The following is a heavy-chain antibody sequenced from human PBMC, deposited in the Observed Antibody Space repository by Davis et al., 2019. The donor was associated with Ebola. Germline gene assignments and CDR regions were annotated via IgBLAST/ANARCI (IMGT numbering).Heavy chain of an antibody. V-gene: IGHV3-23*01. J-gene: IGHJ3*02. CDR2: ISGSGGST. Sequence: GEFLKISCAASGFTFSSYAMSWVRQAPGKGLEWVSAISGSGGSTYYADSVKGRFTISRDNSKNTLYLQMNSLRAEDTAVYYCAKNLRDYYDSSGYYPDAFDIWGQGTMVTVSS. CDR3: AKNLRDYYDSSGYYPDAFDI. CDR1: GFTFSSYA. D-gene: IGHD3-22*01.